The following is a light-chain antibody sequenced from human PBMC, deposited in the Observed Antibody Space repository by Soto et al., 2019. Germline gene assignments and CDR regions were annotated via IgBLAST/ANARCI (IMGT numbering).Light chain of an antibody. J-gene: IGLJ3*02. Sequence: QSPLTQPASVSGSPGQSITISCTGTSSDVGGYNFVSWYQQRPGKAPKLMIYEVSNRPSGVSNRFSGSKSGNTASLTISGLQVEDEADYYCSSCRGITALVFGGGTKVTVL. CDR1: SSDVGGYNF. CDR2: EVS. V-gene: IGLV2-14*03. CDR3: SSCRGITALV.